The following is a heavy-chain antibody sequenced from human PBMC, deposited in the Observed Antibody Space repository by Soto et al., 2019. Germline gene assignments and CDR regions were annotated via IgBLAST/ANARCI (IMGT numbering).Heavy chain of an antibody. V-gene: IGHV3-30-3*01. CDR2: ISYDGSNK. CDR1: GFTFSSYA. J-gene: IGHJ6*02. D-gene: IGHD6-6*01. CDR3: ARTLRIADRPGYYYGMDV. Sequence: SGGSLRLSCAASGFTFSSYAMHWVRQAPGKGLEWVAVISYDGSNKYYADSVKGRFTISRDNSKNTLYLQMNSLRAEDTAVYYCARTLRIADRPGYYYGMDVWGQGTTVTVSS.